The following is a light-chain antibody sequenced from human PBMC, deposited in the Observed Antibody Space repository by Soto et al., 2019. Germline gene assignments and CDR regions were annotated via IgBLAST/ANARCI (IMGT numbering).Light chain of an antibody. CDR2: EVS. Sequence: QSALTQPVSVSGSPGQSITIFCTGTSSDVGSYNLVSWYQQHPGKAPKLMIYEVSKRPSGVSNRFSGSKSGNTASLTISGLQAEDEADYYCCSYAGSSTYYVFGTGTKVTVL. CDR1: SSDVGSYNL. V-gene: IGLV2-23*02. CDR3: CSYAGSSTYYV. J-gene: IGLJ1*01.